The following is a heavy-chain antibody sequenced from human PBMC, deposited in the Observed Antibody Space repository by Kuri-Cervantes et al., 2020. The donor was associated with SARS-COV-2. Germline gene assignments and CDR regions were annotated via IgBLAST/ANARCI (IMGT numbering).Heavy chain of an antibody. CDR1: GGSFSGYY. J-gene: IGHJ4*02. V-gene: IGHV4-34*01. Sequence: SETLSLTCAVYGGSFSGYYWSWIRQPPGKGLEWIGEINHSGSTNYNPSLKSRVTISVDKSKNQFSLKLSSVTAADTAVYYYARSMEYSSSSAHFDYWGQGTLVTVSS. CDR3: ARSMEYSSSSAHFDY. D-gene: IGHD6-6*01. CDR2: INHSGST.